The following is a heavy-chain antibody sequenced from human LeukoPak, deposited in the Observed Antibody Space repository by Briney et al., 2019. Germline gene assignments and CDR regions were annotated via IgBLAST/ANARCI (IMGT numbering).Heavy chain of an antibody. J-gene: IGHJ2*01. Sequence: ASVKVSCKASGYTFTHHGVTWVRQAPGQGLEWMGWISAYNGDTHFAQEFQGRITMTTDASTSTAYMELRSLRSDDTAVYFCARDPSNTSGRYQYFDLWGRGTLVTVSS. CDR2: ISAYNGDT. D-gene: IGHD6-19*01. CDR1: GYTFTHHG. CDR3: ARDPSNTSGRYQYFDL. V-gene: IGHV1-18*01.